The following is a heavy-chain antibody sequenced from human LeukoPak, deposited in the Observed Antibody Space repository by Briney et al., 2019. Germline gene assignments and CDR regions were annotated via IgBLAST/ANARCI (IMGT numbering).Heavy chain of an antibody. D-gene: IGHD3-22*01. CDR2: IYHSGST. J-gene: IGHJ6*02. CDR3: ARRVVNYYYYGMDV. CDR1: GGSISSGGYS. Sequence: PSQTLSLTCAVSGGSISSGGYSWSWIRQPPGKGLEWIGYIYHSGSTYYNPSLKSRVTISVDRSKNQFSLKLSSVTAADTAVYCCARRVVNYYYYGMDVWGQGTTVTVSS. V-gene: IGHV4-30-2*01.